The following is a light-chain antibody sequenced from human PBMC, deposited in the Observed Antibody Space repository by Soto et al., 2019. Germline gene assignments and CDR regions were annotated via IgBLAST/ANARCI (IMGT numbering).Light chain of an antibody. V-gene: IGKV3-15*01. Sequence: EKVLTQSPATLSVSPGETATLSCRASESISSHLAWYQQKPGQVPRLLIYDASTRATGIPARFSASGSGTEFTLSISSLQSEDCAVYYCQQYNYWWTFGQGTKVEIK. CDR3: QQYNYWWT. CDR1: ESISSH. J-gene: IGKJ1*01. CDR2: DAS.